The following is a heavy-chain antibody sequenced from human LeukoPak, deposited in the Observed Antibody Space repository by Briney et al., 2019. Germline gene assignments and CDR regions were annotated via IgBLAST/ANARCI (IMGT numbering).Heavy chain of an antibody. D-gene: IGHD3-10*01. CDR3: ARGFYGSGSYYPFDH. Sequence: GGSLRLSCAASGFTFSSYWMSWVRQAPGKGLEWVANIKQDGSEKYYVDSVKGRFTISRDNAKNSLYLQMNSLRAEDTAVYYCARGFYGSGSYYPFDHWGQGTLVTVSS. V-gene: IGHV3-7*01. CDR2: IKQDGSEK. CDR1: GFTFSSYW. J-gene: IGHJ4*02.